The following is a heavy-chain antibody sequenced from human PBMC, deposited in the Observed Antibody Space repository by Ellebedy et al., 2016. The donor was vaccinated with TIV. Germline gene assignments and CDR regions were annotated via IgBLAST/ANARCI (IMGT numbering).Heavy chain of an antibody. J-gene: IGHJ3*01. CDR2: MYTSGTT. CDR3: ARGCTTTSCYLGV. Sequence: GSLRLXXTVSGDSISSFYCNWIRQPAGKGLEWLGRMYTSGTTHHNPSLKSRVTISVDTSKNQFSLRLTSVTAADTAVYYCARGCTTTSCYLGVWGQGTMVTVSS. V-gene: IGHV4-4*07. CDR1: GDSISSFY. D-gene: IGHD2-2*01.